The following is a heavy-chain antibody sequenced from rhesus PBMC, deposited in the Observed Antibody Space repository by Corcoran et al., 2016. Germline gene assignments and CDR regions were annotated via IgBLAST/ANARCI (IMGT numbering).Heavy chain of an antibody. Sequence: QLQLQESGPGLVKPSETLSVTCAVSGGSISSSYWSWIRQAPGKGLEWIGYIYGSGSSTNYNPSLKSRVTLSVGTSKNQLSPKLSSVTTADTAVYYCARDRGYCSSTYCSSGYFDYWGQGVLVTVSS. CDR1: GGSISSSY. D-gene: IGHD2-15*01. CDR2: IYGSGSST. CDR3: ARDRGYCSSTYCSSGYFDY. J-gene: IGHJ4*01. V-gene: IGHV4-169*02.